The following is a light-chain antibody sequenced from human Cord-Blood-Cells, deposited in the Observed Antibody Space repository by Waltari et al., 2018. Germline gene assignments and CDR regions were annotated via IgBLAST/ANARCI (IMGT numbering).Light chain of an antibody. CDR3: CSYAGSSTFV. V-gene: IGLV2-23*03. Sequence: QSALTQPASVSGSPGQSITISCTGTSSDVGSYNLVSWYQQHPGKAPKLMIYEGSKWPSGVSTRFSGSKSGNTASLTISGLQAEDEADYYCCSYAGSSTFVFGTGTKVTVL. J-gene: IGLJ1*01. CDR2: EGS. CDR1: SSDVGSYNL.